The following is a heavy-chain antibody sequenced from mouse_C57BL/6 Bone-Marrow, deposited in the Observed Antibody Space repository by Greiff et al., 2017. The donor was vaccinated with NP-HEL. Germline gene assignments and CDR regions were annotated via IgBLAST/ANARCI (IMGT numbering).Heavy chain of an antibody. Sequence: QVQLQQPGAELVKPGASVKLSCKASGYTFTSYWMQWVKQRPGQGLEWIGEIDPSDSYTNYNQKFKGKATLTVDTSSSTAYMQLSSLTSEASAVYYCARRGYYGPLDYWGQGTTLTVSS. V-gene: IGHV1-50*01. CDR2: IDPSDSYT. CDR3: ARRGYYGPLDY. D-gene: IGHD1-2*01. CDR1: GYTFTSYW. J-gene: IGHJ2*01.